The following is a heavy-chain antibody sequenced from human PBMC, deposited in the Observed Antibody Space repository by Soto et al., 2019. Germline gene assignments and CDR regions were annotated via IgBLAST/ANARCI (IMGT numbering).Heavy chain of an antibody. D-gene: IGHD5-12*01. V-gene: IGHV1-18*01. CDR1: GYTFTSYG. CDR3: ARDSFAYVDLVAKNYNWFDP. CDR2: ISAYNGNT. J-gene: IGHJ5*02. Sequence: GASVKVSCKASGYTFTSYGISWVRQAPGQGLEWMGWISAYNGNTNYAQKLQGRVTMTTDTSTSTAYLELRSLRSDDTAVYYCARDSFAYVDLVAKNYNWFDPWGQGTLVTVSS.